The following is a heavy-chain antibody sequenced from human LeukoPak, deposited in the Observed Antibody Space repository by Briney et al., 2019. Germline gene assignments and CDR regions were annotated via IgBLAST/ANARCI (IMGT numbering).Heavy chain of an antibody. J-gene: IGHJ3*02. CDR1: GGSISSGGYY. D-gene: IGHD6-19*01. CDR3: ATGIAVAADDAFDI. V-gene: IGHV4-31*03. CDR2: IYYSGST. Sequence: SETLSLTCTVSGGSISSGGYYWSWIRQHPGKGLEWIGYIYYSGSTCYNPSLKSRVTISVDTSKNQFSLKLSSVTAADTAVYYCATGIAVAADDAFDIWGQGTMVTVSS.